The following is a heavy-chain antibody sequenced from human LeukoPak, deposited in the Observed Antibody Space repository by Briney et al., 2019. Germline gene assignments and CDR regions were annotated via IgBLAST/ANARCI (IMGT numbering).Heavy chain of an antibody. Sequence: PGGSLRLSCAASGFTFSSYSMNWVRQAPGKGLEWVSYISSSSNTIYYADSVKGRFTISRDNAKNSLYLQMNSLRAEDTAVYYCAKTVGDYGGNFGNFDYWGREPWSPSPQ. J-gene: IGHJ4*02. CDR1: GFTFSSYS. CDR2: ISSSSNTI. CDR3: AKTVGDYGGNFGNFDY. V-gene: IGHV3-48*01. D-gene: IGHD4-23*01.